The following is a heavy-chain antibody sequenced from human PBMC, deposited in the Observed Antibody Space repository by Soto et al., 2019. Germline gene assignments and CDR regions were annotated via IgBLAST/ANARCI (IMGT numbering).Heavy chain of an antibody. D-gene: IGHD2-8*01. Sequence: ASVKVSCKASGYSFTDYHIHWVRQAPGQGLEWLGRINPKSGGTSTAQKFQGWVTMTRDRSISTVYMELTRPRSDDTAVYFCARGHSTDCSNGVCSFFYNHEMDVWG. J-gene: IGHJ6*02. CDR3: ARGHSTDCSNGVCSFFYNHEMDV. CDR2: INPKSGGT. CDR1: GYSFTDYH. V-gene: IGHV1-2*04.